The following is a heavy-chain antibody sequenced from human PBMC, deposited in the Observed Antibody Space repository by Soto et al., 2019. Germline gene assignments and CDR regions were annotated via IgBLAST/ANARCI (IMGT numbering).Heavy chain of an antibody. V-gene: IGHV4-4*02. D-gene: IGHD3-22*01. CDR3: ARLVYDTLLNYFYLDS. CDR2: IHHSAGT. J-gene: IGHJ4*02. CDR1: GVSISRGDW. Sequence: QVLLHESGPGLVKPSGTLSLTCTVSGVSISRGDWWSWVRQAPGKELQWIGEIHHSAGTSSHPSLRSRVSLSVDTSKNQFSLKLKSVTAADTGVYYCARLVYDTLLNYFYLDSWGQGLLVTLSS.